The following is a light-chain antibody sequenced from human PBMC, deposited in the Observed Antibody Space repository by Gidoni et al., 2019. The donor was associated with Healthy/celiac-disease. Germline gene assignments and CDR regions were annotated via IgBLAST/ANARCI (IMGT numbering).Light chain of an antibody. Sequence: EIVMTPSPATLSVSPGEKATLSCRASQSVSSNLAWYQQKPAQAPTLLIYGAATRATGIPARFSGSGSGTEFTLTISSLQSEDFAVYYCQQYNNWPVYSFGQGTKLEIK. V-gene: IGKV3-15*01. CDR1: QSVSSN. CDR2: GAA. J-gene: IGKJ2*03. CDR3: QQYNNWPVYS.